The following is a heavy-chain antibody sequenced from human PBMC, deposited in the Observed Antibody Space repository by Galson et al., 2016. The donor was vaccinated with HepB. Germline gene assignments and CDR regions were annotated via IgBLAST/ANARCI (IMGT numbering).Heavy chain of an antibody. CDR2: INPNSGGT. Sequence: SVKVSCKASGYTFTGYYMHWVRQAPGQGLEWMGWINPNSGGTNYAQKFQGRVTMTRDTSISTAYMERSRLRSDDTAVYYCASRALGYSSGWYEYYFDYLGQGTLVTVSS. D-gene: IGHD6-19*01. V-gene: IGHV1-2*02. CDR3: ASRALGYSSGWYEYYFDY. CDR1: GYTFTGYY. J-gene: IGHJ4*02.